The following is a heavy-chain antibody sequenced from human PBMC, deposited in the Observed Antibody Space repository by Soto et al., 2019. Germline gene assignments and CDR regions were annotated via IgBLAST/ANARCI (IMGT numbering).Heavy chain of an antibody. CDR3: ARDLGTGYESGDY. J-gene: IGHJ4*02. Sequence: QVQLVQSGAEVKKPGSSVKVSCTASGDIFSGYSISWVRQAPGQGLEWMGGIIPLFGSTNYAPKFQGRATITADQSTNTGYMELSSLKSEDTAVYSCARDLGTGYESGDYWGQGTLVTVSS. CDR1: GDIFSGYS. V-gene: IGHV1-69*12. CDR2: IIPLFGST. D-gene: IGHD5-12*01.